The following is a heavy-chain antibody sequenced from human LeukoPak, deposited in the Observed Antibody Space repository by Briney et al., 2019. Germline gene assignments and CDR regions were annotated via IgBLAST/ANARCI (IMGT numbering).Heavy chain of an antibody. Sequence: ASVKVSCKASGYTFTSYYMHWVRQAPGQGLEWMGIINPSGGSTSYAQKFQGRVTMTRDTSTSTVYMELSSLRSEDTAVYYCARVITIFGVASPAFDIWGQGTMVTVSS. CDR3: ARVITIFGVASPAFDI. CDR1: GYTFTSYY. D-gene: IGHD3-3*01. CDR2: INPSGGST. V-gene: IGHV1-46*01. J-gene: IGHJ3*02.